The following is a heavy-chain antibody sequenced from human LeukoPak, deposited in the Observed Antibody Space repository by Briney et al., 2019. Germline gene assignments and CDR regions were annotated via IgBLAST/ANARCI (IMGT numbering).Heavy chain of an antibody. J-gene: IGHJ2*01. V-gene: IGHV3-23*01. D-gene: IGHD5-18*01. CDR2: ISGSGGST. Sequence: QPGGSLRLSCAAPGFTFSSYAMSWVRQAPGKGLGWVSAISGSGGSTYFADSVKGRFTISRDNSKNTLYLQMNSLRAEDTAVYYCAPLGDTAMLVSYFDLWGRGTLVTVSS. CDR1: GFTFSSYA. CDR3: APLGDTAMLVSYFDL.